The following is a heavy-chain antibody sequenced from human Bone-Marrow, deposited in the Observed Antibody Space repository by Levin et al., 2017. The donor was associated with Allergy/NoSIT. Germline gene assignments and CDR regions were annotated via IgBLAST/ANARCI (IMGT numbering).Heavy chain of an antibody. CDR2: ITWDGRNT. V-gene: IGHV3-43*01. CDR1: GFNFADYT. J-gene: IGHJ6*02. D-gene: IGHD2-21*01. Sequence: GGSLRLPCAASGFNFADYTMHWVRQVPGKGLEWVSLITWDGRNTYYADSVRGRFTISRDTSKHALYLEMNSLRSEDAAVYYCAKQSGGTSNLYSFGMDVWGQGTTVTVSS. CDR3: AKQSGGTSNLYSFGMDV.